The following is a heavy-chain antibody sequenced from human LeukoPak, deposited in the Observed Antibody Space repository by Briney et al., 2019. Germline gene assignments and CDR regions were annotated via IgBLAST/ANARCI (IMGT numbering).Heavy chain of an antibody. CDR3: ARGGMTTVTKRWFDP. J-gene: IGHJ5*02. V-gene: IGHV1-69*05. CDR1: GGTFISYA. CDR2: IIPIFGTP. D-gene: IGHD4-17*01. Sequence: SVSVSYRASGGTFISYAIRWVRQARGQGGEGRGGIIPIFGTPNYAQKFQGRVTIPTDESTSTAYMELSSLRSEDTAVYYCARGGMTTVTKRWFDPWGQGTLVTVSS.